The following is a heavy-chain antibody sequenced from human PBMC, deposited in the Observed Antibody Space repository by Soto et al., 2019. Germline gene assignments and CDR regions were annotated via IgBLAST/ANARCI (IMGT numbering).Heavy chain of an antibody. CDR2: ISGSGGST. CDR1: GFTFSSYA. J-gene: IGHJ4*02. D-gene: IGHD3-22*01. CDR3: AKDRIPNYYDSSCYYLDY. Sequence: EVQLLESGGGLVQPGGSLRLYCAASGFTFSSYAMSWVRQAPGKGLEWVSAISGSGGSTYYADSVKGRFTISRDNSKNTLYLQMNSMRAEDTAVYYCAKDRIPNYYDSSCYYLDYWGQGTLVTVSS. V-gene: IGHV3-23*01.